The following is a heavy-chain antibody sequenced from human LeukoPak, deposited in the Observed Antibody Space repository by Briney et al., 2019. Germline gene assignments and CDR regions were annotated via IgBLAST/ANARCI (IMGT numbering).Heavy chain of an antibody. J-gene: IGHJ6*02. Sequence: GASVKVSCKASGYTFTSYGISLVRQAPGQGLEWMGWISAYNGNTNYAQKLQGRVTMTTDTSTSTAYMELRSLRSDDTAVYYCARDYDILTNYYYGMDVWGQGTTVTVSS. CDR1: GYTFTSYG. V-gene: IGHV1-18*01. CDR2: ISAYNGNT. D-gene: IGHD3-9*01. CDR3: ARDYDILTNYYYGMDV.